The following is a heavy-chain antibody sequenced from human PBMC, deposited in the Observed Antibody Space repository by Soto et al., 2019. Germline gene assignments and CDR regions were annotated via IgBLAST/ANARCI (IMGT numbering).Heavy chain of an antibody. D-gene: IGHD2-15*01. V-gene: IGHV1-18*01. CDR1: GYTFTSYG. J-gene: IGHJ6*02. Sequence: GASVKVSCKASGYTFTSYGISWVRQAPGQGLEWMGWISAYNGNTNYAQKLQGRVTMTTDTSTSTAYMELRSLRSDDTAVYYCPRDEILDYYYYGMDVWGQGTTVTVSS. CDR2: ISAYNGNT. CDR3: PRDEILDYYYYGMDV.